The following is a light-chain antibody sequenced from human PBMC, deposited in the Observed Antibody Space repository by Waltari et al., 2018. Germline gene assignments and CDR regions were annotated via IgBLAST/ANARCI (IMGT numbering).Light chain of an antibody. CDR3: GTWDHSLAAWV. CDR2: DNK. J-gene: IGLJ3*02. CDR1: TSNIGNDH. V-gene: IGLV1-51*01. Sequence: QSVLTQPPSVSAAPGQMVIISCSGSTSNIGNDHVSWYQPLPGTAPRFLIYDNKKRPSGIPYQFRATKSGTSATLGSTGVQTGGEAEYYCGTWDHSLAAWVFGGGTTVTVL.